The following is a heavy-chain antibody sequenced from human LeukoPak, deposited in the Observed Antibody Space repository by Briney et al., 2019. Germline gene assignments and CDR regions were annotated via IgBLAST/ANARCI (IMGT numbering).Heavy chain of an antibody. CDR3: ARGQYSSKFDP. CDR1: GGSISSSSYS. J-gene: IGHJ5*02. D-gene: IGHD6-13*01. Sequence: SETLSLTCTVSGGSISSSSYSWGWIRQPPGKGLEWIGSIYYSGSTYYNPSLKSRVTISVDTSKNQFSLKLSSVTAADTAVYYCARGQYSSKFDPWGQGTLVTVSS. V-gene: IGHV4-39*01. CDR2: IYYSGST.